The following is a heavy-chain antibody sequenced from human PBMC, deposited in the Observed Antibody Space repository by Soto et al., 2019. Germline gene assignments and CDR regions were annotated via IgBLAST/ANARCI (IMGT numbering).Heavy chain of an antibody. J-gene: IGHJ2*01. CDR3: ARAGQKWYFDL. CDR2: INPNSGAT. CDR1: GYTFTSYY. V-gene: IGHV1-2*04. Sequence: QVQLVQSGAEVKKPGASVKVSCQASGYTFTSYYIHWVRQAPGQGLEWMGSINPNSGATYFAQKLQGWVTMSRDTSISTAYMELSRLRSDDTAVHYCARAGQKWYFDLWGRGTLVTVSS.